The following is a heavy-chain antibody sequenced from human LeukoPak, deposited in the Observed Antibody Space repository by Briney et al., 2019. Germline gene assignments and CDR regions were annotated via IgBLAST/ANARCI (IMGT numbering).Heavy chain of an antibody. V-gene: IGHV3-23*01. CDR2: ISGSGGST. D-gene: IGHD3-16*01. CDR1: GFTFSSYA. Sequence: GGSLRLSCAASGFTFSSYAMSWVRQAPGKGLEWVSAISGSGGSTYYADSVKGRFTISRDNSKNTLYLQMNSLRAEDTAVYYCAKESRYDYVWGSYMYFDYWGQGTLVTVSS. J-gene: IGHJ4*02. CDR3: AKESRYDYVWGSYMYFDY.